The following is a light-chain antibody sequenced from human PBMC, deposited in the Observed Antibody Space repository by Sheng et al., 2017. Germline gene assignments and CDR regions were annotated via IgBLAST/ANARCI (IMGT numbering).Light chain of an antibody. J-gene: IGKJ4*01. Sequence: DIEMTQSPSALSASIGDRVTITCRASRNIGGWLAWYQQKPGKAPNLLIYKASSLESGVPSRFSGSGSGTEFTLTISSLQPDDFATYYCQQYNSYVTFGGGTKVEFK. V-gene: IGKV1-5*03. CDR1: RNIGGW. CDR3: QQYNSYVT. CDR2: KAS.